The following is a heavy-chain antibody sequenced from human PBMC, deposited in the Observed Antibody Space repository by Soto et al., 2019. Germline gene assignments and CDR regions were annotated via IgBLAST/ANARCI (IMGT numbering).Heavy chain of an antibody. D-gene: IGHD1-1*01. V-gene: IGHV4-59*08. CDR2: IYYSGNT. Sequence: SETQSLTYTVSGDPINNYYGSWIRQPPGKGLEWIGYIYYSGNTKYNPSLKSRVTISVDTSKNQFSLRLTSVTAADTAVYYCAKQGGKYGIRSFDPWGQGTLVTV. CDR3: AKQGGKYGIRSFDP. J-gene: IGHJ5*02. CDR1: GDPINNYY.